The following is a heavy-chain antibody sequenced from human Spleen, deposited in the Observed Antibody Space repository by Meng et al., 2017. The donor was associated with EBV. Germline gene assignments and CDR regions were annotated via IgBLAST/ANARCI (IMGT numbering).Heavy chain of an antibody. D-gene: IGHD2/OR15-2a*01. CDR1: GGSFNDYY. Sequence: QVQLQQWGEGLLKPSETLSLTCAVYGGSFNDYYWTWIRQPPGKGLEWIGEINHSGITNYNPSLKSRVTISVDTSKNQFSLKLSSVTAADTAVYYCARAGSFLGIIDSWGQGTLVTVSS. V-gene: IGHV4-34*01. CDR2: INHSGIT. J-gene: IGHJ5*01. CDR3: ARAGSFLGIIDS.